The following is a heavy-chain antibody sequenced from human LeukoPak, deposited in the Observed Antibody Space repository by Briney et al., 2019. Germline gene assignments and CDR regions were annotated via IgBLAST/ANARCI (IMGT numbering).Heavy chain of an antibody. J-gene: IGHJ4*02. CDR3: AGLEGRYSTGMYYDMYYYLDY. D-gene: IGHD2-8*02. CDR1: GASISSLNL. Sequence: SETLSLTCAVSGASISSLNLWSWVRQPPGKGLEWIGEMYLSGTATYNPSLRGRVTISIDKSENKFSLKLTSVTAADTAVYFCAGLEGRYSTGMYYDMYYYLDYWGQGTLVTVSS. CDR2: MYLSGTA. V-gene: IGHV4-4*02.